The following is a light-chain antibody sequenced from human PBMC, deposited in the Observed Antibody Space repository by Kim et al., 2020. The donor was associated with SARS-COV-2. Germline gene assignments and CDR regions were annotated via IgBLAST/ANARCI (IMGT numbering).Light chain of an antibody. CDR3: SSYRSGSTYWV. J-gene: IGLJ3*02. CDR1: GSDGGGYKY. Sequence: QSALTPPASVSGSLGQSISILCTGAGSDGGGYKYVSWYQQEPGKAPKLIIYDGIQRPSGISDRFSGSKSDNTASLIISGLQAEDESDYFCSSYRSGSTYWVFGGGTRLTVL. CDR2: DGI. V-gene: IGLV2-14*01.